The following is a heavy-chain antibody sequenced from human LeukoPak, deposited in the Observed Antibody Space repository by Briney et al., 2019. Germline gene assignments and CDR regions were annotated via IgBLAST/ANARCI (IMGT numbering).Heavy chain of an antibody. Sequence: SETLSLTCTVSGGSASSNIYYWNWIRQPPGKGLEWIGYIYYSGSTNYNPSLKSRVTISVDTSKNQFSLKPTSLTAADTAVYYCAREDSSGYLGYWGQGTLVTVSS. CDR2: IYYSGST. CDR1: GGSASSNIYY. J-gene: IGHJ4*02. V-gene: IGHV4-61*01. CDR3: AREDSSGYLGY. D-gene: IGHD3-22*01.